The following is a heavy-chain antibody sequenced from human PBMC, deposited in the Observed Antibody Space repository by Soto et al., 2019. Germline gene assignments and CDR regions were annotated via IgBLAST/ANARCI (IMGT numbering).Heavy chain of an antibody. V-gene: IGHV3-23*03. CDR2: INSAGGST. Sequence: VGSLRLSCAASGFTFSTYSMTWVRQAPGKGLEWVSVINSAGGSTYYADSVKGRFTISRDNSKNTLYLQMNSLRVDDTAVYYCAKQLGHYYAMDVWGPGTTVTVSS. CDR3: AKQLGHYYAMDV. J-gene: IGHJ6*02. CDR1: GFTFSTYS. D-gene: IGHD1-1*01.